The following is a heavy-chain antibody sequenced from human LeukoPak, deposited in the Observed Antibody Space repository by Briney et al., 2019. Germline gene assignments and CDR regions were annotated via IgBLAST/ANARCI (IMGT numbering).Heavy chain of an antibody. D-gene: IGHD3-22*01. CDR3: ARDNYYDSSGYSAAFDI. CDR1: GFTVSSNY. V-gene: IGHV3-53*01. Sequence: PGGSLRLSCAASGFTVSSNYMSWVRQAPGKGLEWVSVIYSGGSTYYADSVKGRFTISRDNSKNTLYLQMNSLRAEDTAVCYCARDNYYDSSGYSAAFDIWGQGTMVTVSS. J-gene: IGHJ3*02. CDR2: IYSGGST.